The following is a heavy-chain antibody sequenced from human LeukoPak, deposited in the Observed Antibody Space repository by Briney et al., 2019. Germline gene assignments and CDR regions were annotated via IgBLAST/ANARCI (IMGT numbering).Heavy chain of an antibody. CDR2: IWYDGSNK. CDR1: GFTFSSYG. J-gene: IGHJ4*02. D-gene: IGHD3-3*01. CDR3: ARDEIFDFWSGYYTQTLQFDY. Sequence: HTGGSLRLSCAASGFTFSSYGMHWVRQAPGKGLEWVAVIWYDGSNKYYADSVKGRFTISRDNAKNSLYLQMNSLRAEDTAVYYCARDEIFDFWSGYYTQTLQFDYWGQGTLVTVSS. V-gene: IGHV3-33*01.